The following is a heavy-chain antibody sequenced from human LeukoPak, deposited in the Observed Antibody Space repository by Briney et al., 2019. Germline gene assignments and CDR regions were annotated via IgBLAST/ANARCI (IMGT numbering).Heavy chain of an antibody. D-gene: IGHD3-10*01. CDR1: GFTFSSYS. J-gene: IGHJ4*02. CDR3: ARGSYGSGSYYSDY. CDR2: ISSSSSYI. Sequence: PGGSLRLSCAASGFTFSSYSMNWVRQAPGKGLEWDSSISSSSSYIYYADSVKGRFTISRDNAKNSLYLQMNSLRAEDTAVYYCARGSYGSGSYYSDYWGQGTLVTVSS. V-gene: IGHV3-21*01.